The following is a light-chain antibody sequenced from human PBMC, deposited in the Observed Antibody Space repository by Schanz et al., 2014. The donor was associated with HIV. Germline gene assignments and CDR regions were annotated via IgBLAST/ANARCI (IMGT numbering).Light chain of an antibody. CDR1: YSNIGAGYD. CDR3: SSYAGSNILWL. CDR2: VNT. J-gene: IGLJ3*02. V-gene: IGLV1-40*01. Sequence: QSVLTQPPSVSGAPGQRVTISCSGSYSNIGAGYDVHWYQQVPGTAPKLLISVNTDRPSGVPDRFSGSKSGTSASLAIAGLQVEDEAEYYCSSYAGSNILWLFGGGTKVTVL.